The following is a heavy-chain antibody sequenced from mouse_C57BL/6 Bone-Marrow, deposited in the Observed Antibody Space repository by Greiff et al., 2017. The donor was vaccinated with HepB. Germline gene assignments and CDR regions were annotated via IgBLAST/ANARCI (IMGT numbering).Heavy chain of an antibody. J-gene: IGHJ2*01. Sequence: QVQLQQPGAELVRPGSSVKLSCKASGYTFTSYWMDWVKQRPGQGLEWIGNIYPSDSETHYNQKFKDKATLTVDKSSSTAYMQLSSLPSEDSAVYYCASAITTVVAPYFDYWGQGTTLTVSS. CDR1: GYTFTSYW. CDR3: ASAITTVVAPYFDY. CDR2: IYPSDSET. D-gene: IGHD1-1*01. V-gene: IGHV1-61*01.